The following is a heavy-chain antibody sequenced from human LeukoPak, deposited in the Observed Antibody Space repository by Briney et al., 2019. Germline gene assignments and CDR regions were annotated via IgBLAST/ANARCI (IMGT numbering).Heavy chain of an antibody. V-gene: IGHV7-4-1*02. CDR1: GYTFTSYA. CDR2: INTNTGNP. Sequence: ASVKVSCKASGYTFTSYAMNWVRQAPGQGLEWMGWINTNTGNPTYAQGFTGRFVFSLDTSVSTAYLQISSLKAEDTAVYYCARIRPAHGVPGVVIRYYFGMDVWGQGTTVTVSS. CDR3: ARIRPAHGVPGVVIRYYFGMDV. D-gene: IGHD3-3*01. J-gene: IGHJ6*02.